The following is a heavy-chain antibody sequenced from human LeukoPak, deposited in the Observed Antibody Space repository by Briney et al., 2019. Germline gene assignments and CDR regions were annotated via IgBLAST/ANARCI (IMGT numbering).Heavy chain of an antibody. CDR1: GYTFTDYY. CDR2: INPNCGGT. Sequence: ASVKVSCKASGYTFTDYYMHWVRQAPGQGLEWMGWINPNCGGTISAQKFQGRVTMTRDTSISTAYMELSRLTSDDTAVYYCATGKPLGTTASDAFDIWGQGTMVTVSS. D-gene: IGHD1-7*01. V-gene: IGHV1-2*02. J-gene: IGHJ3*02. CDR3: ATGKPLGTTASDAFDI.